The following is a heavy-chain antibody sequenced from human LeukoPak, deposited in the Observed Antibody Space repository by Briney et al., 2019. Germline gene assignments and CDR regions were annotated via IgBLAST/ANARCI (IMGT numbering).Heavy chain of an antibody. Sequence: GGSLRLSCAASGFTFSSYWMSWVRQAPGKGLEWVANIKQDGSEKYYVDSVKGRFTISRDNAKNSLFLQMNRLRPEDAAVYYCAKAPVTTCRGAFCYPFDYWGLGTLVTVSS. CDR3: AKAPVTTCRGAFCYPFDY. CDR2: IKQDGSEK. V-gene: IGHV3-7*03. J-gene: IGHJ4*02. CDR1: GFTFSSYW. D-gene: IGHD2-15*01.